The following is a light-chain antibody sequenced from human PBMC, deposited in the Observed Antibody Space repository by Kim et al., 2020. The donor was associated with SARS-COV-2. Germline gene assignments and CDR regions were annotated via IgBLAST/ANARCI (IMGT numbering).Light chain of an antibody. CDR2: DVS. CDR1: SSDVGGYNF. J-gene: IGLJ3*02. V-gene: IGLV2-14*03. CDR3: SSYTTSSTWV. Sequence: QPVLTQPASVSGSPRQSITISCTGTSSDVGGYNFVSWYQQYPGKAPKLVISDVSKRPSGVSNRFSGSKSGNTASLTISGVQAEDEAVYYCSSYTTSSTWVFGGGTQLTVL.